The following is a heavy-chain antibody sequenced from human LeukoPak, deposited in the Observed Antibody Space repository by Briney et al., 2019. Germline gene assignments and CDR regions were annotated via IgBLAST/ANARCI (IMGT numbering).Heavy chain of an antibody. V-gene: IGHV1-8*01. CDR1: GYTFTSYD. D-gene: IGHD4-23*01. J-gene: IGHJ1*01. CDR2: MNPNSGNT. CDR3: ATRTTVVTPGRREFQH. Sequence: ASVKVSCKASGYTFTSYDINWVRQATGQGLEWMGWMNPNSGNTGYAQKFQGRVTMTRNTSISTAYMELSSLRSEDTAVYYCATRTTVVTPGRREFQHWGQGTLVTVSS.